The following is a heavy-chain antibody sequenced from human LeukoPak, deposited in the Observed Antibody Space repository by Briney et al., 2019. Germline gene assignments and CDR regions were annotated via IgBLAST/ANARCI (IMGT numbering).Heavy chain of an antibody. CDR3: ARVRQWLVGDYYFDY. Sequence: SETLSFTCAVYGGSFSGYYWSWIRQPPGKGLEWIGEINHSGRTNYHPSLKSRTTISIDTSKIQFSLKLSSVTAADTAVYYCARVRQWLVGDYYFDYWGQGTLVTVSS. V-gene: IGHV4-34*01. D-gene: IGHD6-19*01. CDR1: GGSFSGYY. J-gene: IGHJ4*02. CDR2: INHSGRT.